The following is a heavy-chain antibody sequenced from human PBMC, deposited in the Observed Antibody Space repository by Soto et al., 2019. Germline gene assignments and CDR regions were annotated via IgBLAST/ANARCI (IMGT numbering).Heavy chain of an antibody. CDR3: ARASYDSSTYYLDS. Sequence: QVQLQESGPGLVKPSQTLSLTCTVSGSSISSGDYYWTWIRQPPGKGLEWIGSIYYSGSTYYNPSLKSRVTISVDTAKHQFPLKLSSVTAADTAVYYCARASYDSSTYYLDSWGQGTLVTVS. J-gene: IGHJ4*02. CDR2: IYYSGST. V-gene: IGHV4-30-4*01. CDR1: GSSISSGDYY. D-gene: IGHD3-22*01.